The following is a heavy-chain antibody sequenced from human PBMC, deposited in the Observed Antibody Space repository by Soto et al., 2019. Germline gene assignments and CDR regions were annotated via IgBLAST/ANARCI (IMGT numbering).Heavy chain of an antibody. V-gene: IGHV2-5*02. Sequence: QITLKESGPTLVKPTQTLTLTCTFSGVSLSTNGVSVGWIRQPPGKALEWLALIYWDDDKRYIPSLKSRLIITKDTSKNQVSLVMTNMDPLDTATYYCTHSILVVPTTRNAFDLWGQGTMVTVSS. D-gene: IGHD2-2*01. CDR1: GVSLSTNGVS. J-gene: IGHJ3*01. CDR3: THSILVVPTTRNAFDL. CDR2: IYWDDDK.